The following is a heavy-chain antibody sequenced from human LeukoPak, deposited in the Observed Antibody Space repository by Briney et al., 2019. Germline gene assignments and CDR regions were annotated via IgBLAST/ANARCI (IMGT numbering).Heavy chain of an antibody. CDR2: IYYSGST. Sequence: SETLSLTCTVSGGSIPTKNFYWGWIRQPPGKGLEWIGYIYYSGSTYYNPSLKSRVTISVDTSKNQFSLKLSSVTAADTAVYYCARDGGLIVVGLDVWGKGTTVTVSS. V-gene: IGHV4-30-4*08. D-gene: IGHD2-2*01. CDR3: ARDGGLIVVGLDV. CDR1: GGSIPTKNFY. J-gene: IGHJ6*04.